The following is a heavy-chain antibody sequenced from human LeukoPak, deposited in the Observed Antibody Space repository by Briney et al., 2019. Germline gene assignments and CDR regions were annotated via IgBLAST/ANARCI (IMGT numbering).Heavy chain of an antibody. V-gene: IGHV3-73*01. D-gene: IGHD1-26*01. J-gene: IGHJ5*02. CDR2: IRSKANSYAT. CDR3: TRHRSGSSSTNWFDP. CDR1: GFTFSGSA. Sequence: GGSLRLSCAASGFTFSGSAMHWVRQASGKGLEWVGRIRSKANSYATAYAASVKGRFTISRDDSKNTAYLQMNSLKTEDTAVYYRTRHRSGSSSTNWFDPWGQGTLVTVSS.